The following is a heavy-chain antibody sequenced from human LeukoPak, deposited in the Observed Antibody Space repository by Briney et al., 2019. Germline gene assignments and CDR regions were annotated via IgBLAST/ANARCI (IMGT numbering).Heavy chain of an antibody. Sequence: GRSLRLSCAASKFTFNNYAMHWVRQAPGKGLEWVSIISSDGSNKYYADFVKGRFAISRDNSNNTLYLQMNSLRAEDTAVYYCARRSRDGWYFDYWGQGTLVTVSS. V-gene: IGHV3-30*09. CDR3: ARRSRDGWYFDY. CDR1: KFTFNNYA. J-gene: IGHJ4*02. D-gene: IGHD5-24*01. CDR2: ISSDGSNK.